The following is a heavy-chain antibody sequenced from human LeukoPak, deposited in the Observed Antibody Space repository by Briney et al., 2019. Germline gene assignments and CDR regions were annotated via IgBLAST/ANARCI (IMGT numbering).Heavy chain of an antibody. Sequence: PSETLSLTCTVSGGSISSSSYYWGWIRQPPGKGLEWIGFIYYSGTTNYNPSLKSRVTISLDTSKKQFSLKLSSVTAADTAVYYCAKSGYNYDSNAYPFIDYWGQGTLVTVSS. CDR3: AKSGYNYDSNAYPFIDY. V-gene: IGHV4-61*05. J-gene: IGHJ4*02. CDR1: GGSISSSSYY. D-gene: IGHD3-22*01. CDR2: IYYSGTT.